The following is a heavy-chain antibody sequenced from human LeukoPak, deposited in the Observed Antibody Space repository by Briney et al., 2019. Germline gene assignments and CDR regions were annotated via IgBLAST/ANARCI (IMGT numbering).Heavy chain of an antibody. V-gene: IGHV4-39*07. Sequence: SESLSLTCTVSHGSIVTANYFWGWIRQPPGKGLEFVASIQSGGFGYKSPSLRSRVAVSTDTSKNQFSLRLDSVTAADMAVYYCVRGVSNDWYFDLWGSGALVSISS. CDR1: HGSIVTANYF. D-gene: IGHD3-3*01. J-gene: IGHJ2*01. CDR3: VRGVSNDWYFDL. CDR2: IQSGGFG.